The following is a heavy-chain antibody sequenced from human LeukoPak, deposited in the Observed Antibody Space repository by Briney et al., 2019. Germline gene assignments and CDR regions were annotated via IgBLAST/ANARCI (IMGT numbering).Heavy chain of an antibody. V-gene: IGHV1-18*04. CDR2: ISAYNGDT. CDR1: GYTFTGYY. J-gene: IGHJ4*02. CDR3: ARGLAAPQGLGIEY. D-gene: IGHD6-13*01. Sequence: GASVKVSCKASGYTFTGYYLHWVRQAPGQGLEWMGWISAYNGDTNYAQNLQGRVTMTTDTSTTTAYMQLRSLRSDDTAVYYCARGLAAPQGLGIEYWGQGTLVTVSS.